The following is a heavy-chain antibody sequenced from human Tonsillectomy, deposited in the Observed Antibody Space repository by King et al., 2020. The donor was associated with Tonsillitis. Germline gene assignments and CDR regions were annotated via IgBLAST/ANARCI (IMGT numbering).Heavy chain of an antibody. CDR3: ASTKYCSGGSCYLDAFDI. CDR1: GFTFSRYA. D-gene: IGHD2-15*01. J-gene: IGHJ3*02. V-gene: IGHV3-30-3*01. Sequence: VQLVESGGGVVQPGRSLRLSCAASGFTFSRYAMHWVRQAPGKGLEWGAVISYDGSNKYYADAVKGRFTIARDNSKHTLYLQMNSLRAEDTAVYYCASTKYCSGGSCYLDAFDIWGQGTMVTVSS. CDR2: ISYDGSNK.